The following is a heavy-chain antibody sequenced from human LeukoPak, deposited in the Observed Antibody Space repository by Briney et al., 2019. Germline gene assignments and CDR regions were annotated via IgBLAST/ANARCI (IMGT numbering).Heavy chain of an antibody. J-gene: IGHJ4*02. CDR3: AREEGVLSSGYAFDY. Sequence: ASMKVSCKASGYTFTSYGISWVRQAPGQGLEWMGWISAYNGNTNYAQKLQGRVTMTTDTSTSTAYMELRSLRSDDTAVYYCAREEGVLSSGYAFDYWGQGTLVTVSS. D-gene: IGHD5-12*01. CDR1: GYTFTSYG. CDR2: ISAYNGNT. V-gene: IGHV1-18*04.